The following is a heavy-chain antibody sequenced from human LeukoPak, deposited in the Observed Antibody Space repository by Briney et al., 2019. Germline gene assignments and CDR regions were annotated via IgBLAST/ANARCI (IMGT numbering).Heavy chain of an antibody. CDR2: MYHSGST. CDR3: ARDRTSTFDY. Sequence: SETLSLTCNVSGYLISSGYFWGWIRHPPGKGLEWIASMYHSGSTYYNPSLKSRVTISVDTSKNQFSLKLRSVAAADTAVYYCARDRTSTFDYWGQGTLVTVSS. D-gene: IGHD1-1*01. J-gene: IGHJ4*02. CDR1: GYLISSGYF. V-gene: IGHV4-38-2*02.